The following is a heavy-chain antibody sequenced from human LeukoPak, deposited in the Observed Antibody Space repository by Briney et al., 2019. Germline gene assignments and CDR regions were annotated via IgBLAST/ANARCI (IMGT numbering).Heavy chain of an antibody. CDR2: IYDSGST. Sequence: SQTLSLTCTVSGGSISSGGYYWSWIRQHPGRGLEWIGYIYDSGSTYYNPSLKIRVTISVDTSKNQFSLKLSSVTAADTAVYYCARARKQQLAMTYYYYGMDVWGKGTTVTVSS. V-gene: IGHV4-31*03. CDR3: ARARKQQLAMTYYYYGMDV. CDR1: GGSISSGGYY. J-gene: IGHJ6*04. D-gene: IGHD6-13*01.